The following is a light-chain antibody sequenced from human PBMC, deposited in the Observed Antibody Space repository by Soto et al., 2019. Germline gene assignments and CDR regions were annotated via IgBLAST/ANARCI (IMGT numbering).Light chain of an antibody. J-gene: IGLJ1*01. Sequence: QFVLAQPASLSGAPWQLITISRTGTRRVVGGYNYVSWYQQHPGKAPKLMISDVTNRPSGVSNRFSGSKSDNTASLTISGLQAEDEAEYYCSSYTSSTTFVFGTGTKVTVL. V-gene: IGLV2-14*03. CDR2: DVT. CDR3: SSYTSSTTFV. CDR1: RRVVGGYNY.